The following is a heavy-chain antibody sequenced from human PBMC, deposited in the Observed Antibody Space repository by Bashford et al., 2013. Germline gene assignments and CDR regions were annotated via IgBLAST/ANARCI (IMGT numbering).Heavy chain of an antibody. Sequence: SETLSLTCTVSGDSISSGDYYWSWVRQPPGKGLEWIGYVYYSGSAYYNPSLKGRVTISLNTSKNQFSLRLNSVTAADTAVYYCARVGFYGSGTYALDYWGQGTLVTVSS. V-gene: IGHV4-30-4*01. CDR2: VYYSGSA. CDR3: ARVGFYGSGTYALDY. J-gene: IGHJ4*02. CDR1: GDSISSGDYY. D-gene: IGHD3-10*01.